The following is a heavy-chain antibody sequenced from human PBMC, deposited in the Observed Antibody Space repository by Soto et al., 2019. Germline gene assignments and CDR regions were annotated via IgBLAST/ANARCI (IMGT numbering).Heavy chain of an antibody. CDR1: GYTFTGYY. Sequence: ASVKVSCKASGYTFTGYYMHWVRQAPGQGLEWMGWINPNSGGTNYAQKFQGWVTMTRDTSISTAYMELSRLRSDDTAVYYCARESYDILTGYYHYGMEVWGQGTTVTVSS. V-gene: IGHV1-2*04. J-gene: IGHJ6*01. D-gene: IGHD3-9*01. CDR3: ARESYDILTGYYHYGMEV. CDR2: INPNSGGT.